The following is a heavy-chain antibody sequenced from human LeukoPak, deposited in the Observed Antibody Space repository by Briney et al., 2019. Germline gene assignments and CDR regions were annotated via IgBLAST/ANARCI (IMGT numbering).Heavy chain of an antibody. J-gene: IGHJ5*02. CDR3: AKVPAYSSSSIDP. CDR2: ISYDGSNK. V-gene: IGHV3-30*18. Sequence: GGSLRLSCVASGFTYSHNGMHWVRQAPGKGLEWVAVISYDGSNKYYADSVKGRFTISRDNSKNTLYLQMNSLRAEDTAVYYCAKVPAYSSSSIDPWGQGTLVTVSS. D-gene: IGHD6-6*01. CDR1: GFTYSHNG.